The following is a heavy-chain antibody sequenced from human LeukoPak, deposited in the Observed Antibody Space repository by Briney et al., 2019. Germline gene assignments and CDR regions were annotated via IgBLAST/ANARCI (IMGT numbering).Heavy chain of an antibody. CDR2: IYPGDSGT. CDR1: GYSFTSYW. Sequence: GESLKISCKGSGYSFTSYWIGWVRQMPGKGLEWMGIIYPGDSGTRYSPSFQGQVTISADKSISTAYLQWSSLKASDTAMYYCARLEGFYYDSSGYYDYWGQGTLVTVSS. V-gene: IGHV5-51*01. D-gene: IGHD3-22*01. J-gene: IGHJ4*02. CDR3: ARLEGFYYDSSGYYDY.